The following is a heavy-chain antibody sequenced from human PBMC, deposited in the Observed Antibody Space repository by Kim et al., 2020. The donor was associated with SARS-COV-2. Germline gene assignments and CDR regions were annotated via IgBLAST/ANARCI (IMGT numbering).Heavy chain of an antibody. V-gene: IGHV3-23*01. D-gene: IGHD3-16*01. CDR3: AKVLTRITSWPTDY. J-gene: IGHJ4*02. Sequence: ADSVRGRFTISRDNSKNILYLQINSLRAEDTAVYYCAKVLTRITSWPTDYWGQGTLVTVSS.